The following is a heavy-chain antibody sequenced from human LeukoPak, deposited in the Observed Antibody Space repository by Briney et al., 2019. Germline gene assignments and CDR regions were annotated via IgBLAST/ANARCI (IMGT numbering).Heavy chain of an antibody. D-gene: IGHD2-2*01. Sequence: GGSLRLSCVAPGFTFSSFAMSWVRPAPGKGLEWVSAISASGGITYYADSVKGRFTISTDKSKNTLFMHMKSLRAADTAVYYTAKCDGRRSTRQGWFDTGGQGTRVTASS. J-gene: IGHJ5*02. CDR3: AKCDGRRSTRQGWFDT. V-gene: IGHV3-23*01. CDR1: GFTFSSFA. CDR2: ISASGGIT.